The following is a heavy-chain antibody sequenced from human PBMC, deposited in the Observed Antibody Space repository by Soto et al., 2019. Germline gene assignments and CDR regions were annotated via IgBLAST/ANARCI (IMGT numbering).Heavy chain of an antibody. D-gene: IGHD2-8*01. V-gene: IGHV4-39*01. CDR1: GDSISSSLHY. CDR2: IHYRGST. Sequence: PSETLSLTCTVSGDSISSSLHYWAWIRQSPGKGLEWIGSIHYRGSTYYNPSLTSRATISLDTSKNHVSLQLTSVTAADTARYFCSRHAPPGVSSPFSFWGQGTPVTVS. CDR3: SRHAPPGVSSPFSF. J-gene: IGHJ1*01.